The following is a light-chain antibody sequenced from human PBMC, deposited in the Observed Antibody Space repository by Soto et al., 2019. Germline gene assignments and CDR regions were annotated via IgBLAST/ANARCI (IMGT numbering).Light chain of an antibody. CDR3: LQYNSFPLT. CDR2: TAS. CDR1: RSISSW. V-gene: IGKV1-5*03. J-gene: IGKJ4*01. Sequence: DIPMTQSPSTLSASVGDRVSITCRASRSISSWLAWYQQKPGKAPNLLIYTASSLETGVPSRFSGSGSGTEFTLTISRLQPDDFATYYCLQYNSFPLTFGGGTKVAIK.